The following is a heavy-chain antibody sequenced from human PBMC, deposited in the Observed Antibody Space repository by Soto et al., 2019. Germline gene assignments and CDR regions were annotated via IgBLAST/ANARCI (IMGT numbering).Heavy chain of an antibody. V-gene: IGHV4-4*07. CDR2: IYTTGST. Sequence: PSETLSLTCNVSFGSIRSYYWSWIRQPAGKPLEWIGRIYTTGSTNYNPSLKSRVTMSIDTSKSQFSLKVSSVTAADTAVYYCAREGASGFGMDVWGQGTTVTVSS. J-gene: IGHJ6*02. D-gene: IGHD1-26*01. CDR1: FGSIRSYY. CDR3: AREGASGFGMDV.